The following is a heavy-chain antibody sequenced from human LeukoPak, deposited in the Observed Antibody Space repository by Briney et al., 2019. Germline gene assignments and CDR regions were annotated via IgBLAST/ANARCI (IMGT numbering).Heavy chain of an antibody. CDR2: INHSGST. CDR1: GFTFSNAW. J-gene: IGHJ4*02. Sequence: GSLRLSCAASGFTFSNAWMSWVRQAPGKGLEWIGEINHSGSTNYNPSLKSRVTISVDTSKNQFSLKLSSVTAADTAVYYCARQAGYYYDSSGYEVFDYWGQGTLVTVSS. CDR3: ARQAGYYYDSSGYEVFDY. V-gene: IGHV4-34*01. D-gene: IGHD3-22*01.